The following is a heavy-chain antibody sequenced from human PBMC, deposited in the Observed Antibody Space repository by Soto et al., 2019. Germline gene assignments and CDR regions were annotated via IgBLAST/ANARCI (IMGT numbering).Heavy chain of an antibody. CDR1: GFTFSNYW. Sequence: GGSLRLSCAASGFTFSNYWMSWVRQAPGKGLEWVANIKEDGSEKNYVDSVKGQFTISRDNAKNSLYLQMNSLRAEDTAVYYRARERYYYGSGDYWGQGTLVTVSS. CDR2: IKEDGSEK. D-gene: IGHD3-10*01. J-gene: IGHJ4*02. V-gene: IGHV3-7*01. CDR3: ARERYYYGSGDY.